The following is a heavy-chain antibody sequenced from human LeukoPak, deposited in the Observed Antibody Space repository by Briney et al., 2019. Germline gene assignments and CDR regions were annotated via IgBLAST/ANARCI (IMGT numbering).Heavy chain of an antibody. V-gene: IGHV5-51*01. CDR2: IHPGDSDT. CDR3: ARHGPYGGNSDPFDY. Sequence: RGESLKISCKGSGYSFTSYWIGWVRQMPGKGLEWMGIIHPGDSDTRYSPSFQGQVTISADKSISTAYLQWSSLKASDTAMYYCARHGPYGGNSDPFDYWGQGTLVTVSS. D-gene: IGHD4-23*01. CDR1: GYSFTSYW. J-gene: IGHJ4*02.